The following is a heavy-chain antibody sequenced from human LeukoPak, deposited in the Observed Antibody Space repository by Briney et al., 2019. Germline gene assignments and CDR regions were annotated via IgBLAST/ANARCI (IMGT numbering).Heavy chain of an antibody. J-gene: IGHJ5*02. CDR2: IIPIFGTS. CDR1: VGTFSSYA. Sequence: SVTVSCKASVGTFSSYAISGLRQAPGQGLEGMGGIIPIFGTSNYARKFQGGVTITTDESSSTADMALGRPRSEEPAVYYRARVQYCSSTSCFRWFDPWRQPTLVTVSS. D-gene: IGHD2-2*01. CDR3: ARVQYCSSTSCFRWFDP. V-gene: IGHV1-69*05.